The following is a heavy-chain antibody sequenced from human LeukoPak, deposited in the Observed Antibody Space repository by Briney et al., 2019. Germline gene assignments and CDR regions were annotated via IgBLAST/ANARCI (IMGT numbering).Heavy chain of an antibody. CDR3: ARGRLGELSAVYFDY. D-gene: IGHD3-16*02. CDR2: IYYSGST. J-gene: IGHJ4*02. V-gene: IGHV4-31*03. CDR1: GGSISSGGYY. Sequence: SETLSLTCTVSGGSISSGGYYWGWLRQHPGKGLEWIGYIYYSGSTYYNPSLKSRVTISVDTSKNQFSLKLSSVTAADTAVYYCARGRLGELSAVYFDYWGQGTLVTVSS.